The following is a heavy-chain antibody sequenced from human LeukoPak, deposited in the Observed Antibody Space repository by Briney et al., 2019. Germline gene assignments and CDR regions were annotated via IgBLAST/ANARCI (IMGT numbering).Heavy chain of an antibody. CDR3: AKALDHWYFDY. V-gene: IGHV3-23*01. Sequence: GGSLRLSCAASGFTFSNYAMSWARQAPGKGLEWVSAISGRPSYADSVKGRFTISRDNSKNALYLQVNSLRAEDTAVYYCAKALDHWYFDYWGQGTLVTVSS. J-gene: IGHJ4*02. CDR2: ISGRP. CDR1: GFTFSNYA.